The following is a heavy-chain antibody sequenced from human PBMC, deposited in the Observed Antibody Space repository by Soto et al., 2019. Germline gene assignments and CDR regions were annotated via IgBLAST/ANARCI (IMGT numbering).Heavy chain of an antibody. CDR1: GFIFSSYS. CDR2: ITSSGSYI. V-gene: IGHV3-21*01. Sequence: XVSLRLSFAASGFIFSSYSMNWVRQAPGKGLEWVSSITSSGSYIYYADSVKGRFTVSRDNARNSLYLQMNSLRVEDTAVYYCARIGEEWHPNYFDLWGQGTLVTVSS. CDR3: ARIGEEWHPNYFDL. J-gene: IGHJ4*02. D-gene: IGHD3-3*01.